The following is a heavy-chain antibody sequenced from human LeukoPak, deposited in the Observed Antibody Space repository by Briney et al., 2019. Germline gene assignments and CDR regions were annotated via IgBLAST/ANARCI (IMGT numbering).Heavy chain of an antibody. V-gene: IGHV3-48*03. J-gene: IGHJ3*02. CDR1: GFTFSSYE. Sequence: GGSLRLSCAASGFTFSSYEMNWVRQAPGKGLEWVSYISSSGSTIYYADSAKGRFTISRDNAKNSLYLQMNSLRAEDTAVYYCARDFGDDAFDIWGQGTMVTVSS. CDR2: ISSSGSTI. CDR3: ARDFGDDAFDI. D-gene: IGHD3-10*01.